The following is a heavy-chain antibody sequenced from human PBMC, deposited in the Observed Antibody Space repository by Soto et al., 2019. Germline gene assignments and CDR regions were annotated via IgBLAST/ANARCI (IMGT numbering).Heavy chain of an antibody. D-gene: IGHD3-10*01. J-gene: IGHJ4*02. CDR3: ARCVDGSGSYYTATYYFDY. CDR2: ISSSSSYI. CDR1: GFTFSSYS. Sequence: GGSLRLSCAASGFTFSSYSMNWVRQAPGKGLEWVSSISSSSSYIYYADSVKGRFTISRDNAKNSLYLQMNSLRAEDTAVYYCARCVDGSGSYYTATYYFDYWGQGTLVTVSS. V-gene: IGHV3-21*01.